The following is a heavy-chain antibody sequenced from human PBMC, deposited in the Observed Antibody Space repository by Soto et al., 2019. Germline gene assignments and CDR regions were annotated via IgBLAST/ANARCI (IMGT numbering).Heavy chain of an antibody. CDR3: TRWLAEF. CDR1: GTTLSDAW. J-gene: IGHJ4*02. V-gene: IGHV3-15*01. D-gene: IGHD6-19*01. CDR2: IKRKSEGGTT. Sequence: DVQVVESGGGLVKPGGSLRLSCEVSGTTLSDAWMSWVGQPPGKGLEWVARIKRKSEGGTTDYAAPVKGRFTISRDDSKNMLFLEMDGLKTEDTAVYYCTRWLAEFWGQGTLVIVSS.